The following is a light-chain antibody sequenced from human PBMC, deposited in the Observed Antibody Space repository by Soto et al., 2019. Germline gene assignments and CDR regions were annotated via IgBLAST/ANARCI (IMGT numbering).Light chain of an antibody. CDR1: QTISNW. CDR3: QQDYRYWT. CDR2: DAS. J-gene: IGKJ1*01. V-gene: IGKV1-5*01. Sequence: DIQMTQSPSTLSASVGDRVTITCRASQTISNWLAWYQQKPGKSPKLLIYDASSLEGGVPSRFSGSGSGTEFTLARRRLQPDDFATYYCQQDYRYWTLGQGTKVEI.